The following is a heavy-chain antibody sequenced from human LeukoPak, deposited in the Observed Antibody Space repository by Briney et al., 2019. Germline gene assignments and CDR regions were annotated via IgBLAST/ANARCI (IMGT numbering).Heavy chain of an antibody. J-gene: IGHJ3*02. D-gene: IGHD2-15*01. CDR2: INPNSGGT. V-gene: IGHV1-2*02. CDR3: AFIPGRTDAFDI. Sequence: ASVKVSCKASGYTFTGYYMHWVRQAPGQGLEWMGWINPNSGGTNYAQKFQGRVTMTRDTSISTAYMELSRLRSDDTAVYYCAFIPGRTDAFDIWGQGTMVTVSS. CDR1: GYTFTGYY.